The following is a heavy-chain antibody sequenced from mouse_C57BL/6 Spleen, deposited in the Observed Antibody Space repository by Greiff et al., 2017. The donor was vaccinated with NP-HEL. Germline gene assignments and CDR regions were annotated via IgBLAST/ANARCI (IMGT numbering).Heavy chain of an antibody. CDR2: IHPNSGST. V-gene: IGHV1-64*01. D-gene: IGHD1-1*01. CDR1: GYTFTSYW. CDR3: ARTGLITTVVASYYFDY. Sequence: VQLQQPGAELVKPGASVKLSCKASGYTFTSYWMHWVKQRPGQGLEWIGMIHPNSGSTNYNEKFKSKATLTVDKSSSTAYMQLSSLTSEDSAVYYCARTGLITTVVASYYFDYWGQGTTLTVSS. J-gene: IGHJ2*01.